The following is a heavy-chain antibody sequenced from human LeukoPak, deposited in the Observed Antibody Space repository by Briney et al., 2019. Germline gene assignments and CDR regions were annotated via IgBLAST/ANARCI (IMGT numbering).Heavy chain of an antibody. V-gene: IGHV3-30-3*01. D-gene: IGHD2-15*01. CDR3: ARDPEDCSGGSCYSYVAVAGTHFDY. CDR1: GFTFSSYW. CDR2: ISYDGSNK. J-gene: IGHJ4*02. Sequence: GGSLRLSCAASGFTFSSYWMSWVRQAPGKGLEWVAVISYDGSNKYYADSVKGRFTISRDNSKNTLYLQMNSLRAEDTAVYYCARDPEDCSGGSCYSYVAVAGTHFDYWGQGTLVTVSS.